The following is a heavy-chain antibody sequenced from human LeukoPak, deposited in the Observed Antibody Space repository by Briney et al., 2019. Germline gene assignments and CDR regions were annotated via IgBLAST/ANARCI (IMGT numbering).Heavy chain of an antibody. V-gene: IGHV4-39*07. CDR3: AKGNANAFDI. J-gene: IGHJ3*02. CDR1: GGSISSSSYY. Sequence: SETLSLTCTVSGGSISSSSYYWGWIRQPPGKGLEWIGSIYYSGSTYYNPSLKSRVTISADMSKNQFSLKLTSVTAADTAVYYCAKGNANAFDIWGQGTMFTVSS. CDR2: IYYSGST.